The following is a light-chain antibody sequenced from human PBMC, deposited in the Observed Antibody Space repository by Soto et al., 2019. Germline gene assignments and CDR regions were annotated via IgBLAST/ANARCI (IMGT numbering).Light chain of an antibody. Sequence: DIQMTQSPSSASASVGDTVTITCRASQDINVYLNWYQQKPGEVPKLLIYSASSLHSGVPSRFTGSGSQTDFTLTIRSLQHEDFATYYCQHGYVAPYNFGQGTNVDIK. CDR1: QDINVY. V-gene: IGKV1-39*01. J-gene: IGKJ2*01. CDR2: SAS. CDR3: QHGYVAPYN.